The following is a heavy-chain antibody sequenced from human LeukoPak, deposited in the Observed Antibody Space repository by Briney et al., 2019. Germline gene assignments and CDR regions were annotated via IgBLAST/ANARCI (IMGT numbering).Heavy chain of an antibody. V-gene: IGHV3-30*02. Sequence: GGSLRLSCAASGFTFSSYGMHWVRQAPGKGLEWVAFIRYDGSDKYYADSVKGRFTISRDNSKNTLYLQMNSLRAEDTAVYYCAKDFYDSSGYDYYFDYWGQGTLVTVSS. CDR1: GFTFSSYG. CDR3: AKDFYDSSGYDYYFDY. J-gene: IGHJ4*02. D-gene: IGHD3-22*01. CDR2: IRYDGSDK.